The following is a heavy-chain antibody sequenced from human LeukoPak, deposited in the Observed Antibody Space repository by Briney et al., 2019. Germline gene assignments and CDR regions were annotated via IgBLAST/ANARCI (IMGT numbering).Heavy chain of an antibody. J-gene: IGHJ4*02. CDR3: AKQLGYCSDGSCYFPY. D-gene: IGHD2-15*01. CDR2: ISNNGGYT. V-gene: IGHV3-23*01. Sequence: GVSLRLSCAASGFTFSSSAMSWVRQAPGKGLEWVSAISNNGGYTYYADSVQGRFTISRDNSKSTLCLQMNSLRAEDTAVYYCAKQLGYCSDGSCYFPYWGQGTLVTVSS. CDR1: GFTFSSSA.